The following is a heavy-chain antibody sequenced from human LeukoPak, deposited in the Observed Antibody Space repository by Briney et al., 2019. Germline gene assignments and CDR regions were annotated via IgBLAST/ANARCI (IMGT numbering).Heavy chain of an antibody. CDR1: GASISSYY. J-gene: IGHJ4*02. D-gene: IGHD2-21*02. CDR3: ARAKDCGGDCYPFDY. CDR2: IYYSGSI. V-gene: IGHV4-59*01. Sequence: SETLSLTCTVSGASISSYYWSWIRQPPGKGLEWIGYIYYSGSINYNPSLKSRVTISVDTPKNQFSLKLSSVTAADTAVYYCARAKDCGGDCYPFDYWGQGTLVTVSS.